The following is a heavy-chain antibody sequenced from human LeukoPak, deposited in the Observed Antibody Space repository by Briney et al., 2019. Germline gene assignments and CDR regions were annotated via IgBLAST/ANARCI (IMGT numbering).Heavy chain of an antibody. CDR2: ISYDGSNK. V-gene: IGHV3-30-3*01. Sequence: GGSLRLSCAASGFTFSSYAMHWVRQAPGKGLEWVAVISYDGSNKYYADSVKGRFTISRDNSKNTLYLQMNSLRAEDTAVYYCAKVRYSDYYFDYWGQGTLVTVSS. J-gene: IGHJ4*02. D-gene: IGHD3-16*01. CDR1: GFTFSSYA. CDR3: AKVRYSDYYFDY.